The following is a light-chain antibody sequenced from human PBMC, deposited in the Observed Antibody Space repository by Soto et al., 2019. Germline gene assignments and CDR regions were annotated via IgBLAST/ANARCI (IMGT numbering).Light chain of an antibody. J-gene: IGKJ4*01. CDR3: QQYNNWPLT. V-gene: IGKV3-15*01. CDR2: GVS. CDR1: QSVSSN. Sequence: EKVMTQSPATLSVSPGERATLSCRASQSVSSNLAWYQQKPGQAPRLLIYGVSTRASGIPARFSGSGSETEFTLTISSLQSEDFAVYYCQQYNNWPLTFGGGTRVEIK.